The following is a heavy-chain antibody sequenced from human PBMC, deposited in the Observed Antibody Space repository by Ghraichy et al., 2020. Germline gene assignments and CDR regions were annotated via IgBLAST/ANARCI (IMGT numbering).Heavy chain of an antibody. Sequence: SETLSLTCTVSGGSISNYYWSWIRQPPGKGLEWIGCIYYSGRTDYNPSLKSRVTISADTSKNQFSLKLSSVTAADTAVYYCARLIVDFDWSFDYWGQGSLVTVSS. CDR1: GGSISNYY. V-gene: IGHV4-59*01. J-gene: IGHJ4*02. D-gene: IGHD3-9*01. CDR3: ARLIVDFDWSFDY. CDR2: IYYSGRT.